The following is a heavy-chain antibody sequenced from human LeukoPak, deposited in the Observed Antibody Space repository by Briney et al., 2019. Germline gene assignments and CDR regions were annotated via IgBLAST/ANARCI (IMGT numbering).Heavy chain of an antibody. Sequence: SQTLSLTCTVSGGSISSGSYYWSCIRQPPGKGLECIGYIYHSGSTYYNPSLKSRVTISVERSKHQFSLKLSSVTAADTAVYYCARCPIAAAGDDAFDIWGQGTMVTVSS. V-gene: IGHV4-30-2*01. D-gene: IGHD6-13*01. J-gene: IGHJ3*02. CDR1: GGSISSGSYY. CDR2: IYHSGST. CDR3: ARCPIAAAGDDAFDI.